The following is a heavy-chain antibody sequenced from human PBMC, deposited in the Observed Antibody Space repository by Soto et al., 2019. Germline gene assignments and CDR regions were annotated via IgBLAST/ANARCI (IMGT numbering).Heavy chain of an antibody. J-gene: IGHJ4*02. CDR2: IGGSGGST. V-gene: IGHV3-23*01. CDR3: AKAYGDYYFDY. Sequence: PGGSLRLSCAASGFPFGDHAMHWVRQAPGKGLEWVSAIGGSGGSTYYADSVKGRFTISRDNSKNTLYLQMNSLRAEDTAVYYCAKAYGDYYFDYWGQGALVTVSS. CDR1: GFPFGDHA. D-gene: IGHD4-17*01.